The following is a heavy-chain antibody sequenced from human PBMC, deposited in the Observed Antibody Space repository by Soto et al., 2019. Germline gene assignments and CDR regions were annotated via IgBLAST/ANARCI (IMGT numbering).Heavy chain of an antibody. CDR1: GFTFSSYS. V-gene: IGHV3-23*01. J-gene: IGHJ4*02. CDR2: ISGSGGST. Sequence: SGGSLRLSCAASGFTFSSYSISWVRQAPWKGLEWVSAISGSGGSTYYADSVKGRFTISRDNSKNTLYLQMNSLRAEDTAVYYCAKGRRSSYQTFDYWGQGNLVTVSS. D-gene: IGHD2-2*01. CDR3: AKGRRSSYQTFDY.